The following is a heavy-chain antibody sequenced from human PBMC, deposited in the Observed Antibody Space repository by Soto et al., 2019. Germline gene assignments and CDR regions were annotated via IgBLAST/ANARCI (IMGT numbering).Heavy chain of an antibody. CDR2: IGGDGGGT. V-gene: IGHV3-74*01. D-gene: IGHD3-10*01. J-gene: IGHJ4*02. CDR1: GFPLRNYW. CDR3: TRVVDGSAGEFDY. Sequence: GGSLRLSCAASGFPLRNYWMQWVRQAPGEGLVWVSRIGGDGGGTTYAGSVKGRFTISRDNAKNTLYLQMNSLRAEDSAVYYCTRVVDGSAGEFDYWGQGTLVTVSS.